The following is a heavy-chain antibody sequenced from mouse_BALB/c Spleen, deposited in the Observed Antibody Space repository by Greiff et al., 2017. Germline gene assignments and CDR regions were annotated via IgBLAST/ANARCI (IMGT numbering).Heavy chain of an antibody. D-gene: IGHD1-1*01. CDR2: ISNGGGST. J-gene: IGHJ4*01. CDR1: GFTFSSYT. V-gene: IGHV5-12-2*01. CDR3: ARHKSPNYYGSSFYAMDY. Sequence: EVKLVESGGGLVQPGGSLKLSCAASGFTFSSYTMSWVRQTPEKRLEWVAYISNGGGSTYYPDTVKGRFTISRDNAKNTLYLQMSSLKSEDTAMYYCARHKSPNYYGSSFYAMDYWGQGTSVTVSS.